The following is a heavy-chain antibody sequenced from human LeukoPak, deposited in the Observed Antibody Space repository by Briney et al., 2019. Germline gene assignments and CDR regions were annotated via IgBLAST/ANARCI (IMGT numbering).Heavy chain of an antibody. CDR3: ARVDCSSTSCYGIMDV. Sequence: SETLSLTCAVYGGSFSGYYWSWIRQPPGKGLEWIGEINHSGSTNYNPSLKSRVTISVDTSKNQFSLKLSSVTAADTAVYYCARVDCSSTSCYGIMDVWGKGTTVTVSS. J-gene: IGHJ6*04. D-gene: IGHD2-2*01. V-gene: IGHV4-34*01. CDR1: GGSFSGYY. CDR2: INHSGST.